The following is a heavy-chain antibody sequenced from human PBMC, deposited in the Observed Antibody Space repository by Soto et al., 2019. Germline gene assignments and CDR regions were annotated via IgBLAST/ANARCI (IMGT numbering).Heavy chain of an antibody. D-gene: IGHD3-16*02. CDR3: ARGGLNYDYIWGSYRNRDYYYYMDV. CDR2: INPNSGGT. CDR1: GYTFTGYY. J-gene: IGHJ6*03. V-gene: IGHV1-2*04. Sequence: ASVKVSCKASGYTFTGYYMHWVRQAPGQGLEWMGWINPNSGGTNYAQKFQGWVTMTRDTSISTAYMELSRLRSDDTAVYYCARGGLNYDYIWGSYRNRDYYYYMDVWGKGTTVTVSS.